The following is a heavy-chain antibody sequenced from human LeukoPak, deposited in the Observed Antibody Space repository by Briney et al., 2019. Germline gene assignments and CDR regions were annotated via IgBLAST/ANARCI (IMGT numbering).Heavy chain of an antibody. CDR1: GFRFPTYS. CDR3: ARGTALRHYYFDY. CDR2: IYIGDSDT. Sequence: GESLEISCKASGFRFPTYSIGWVRQMPGKGLEWMGIIYIGDSDTRYSPSFQGQVTISADKSITTAYLQWSSLKASDTAMYYCARGTALRHYYFDYWGQGSLVTVSS. D-gene: IGHD1/OR15-1a*01. V-gene: IGHV5-51*01. J-gene: IGHJ4*02.